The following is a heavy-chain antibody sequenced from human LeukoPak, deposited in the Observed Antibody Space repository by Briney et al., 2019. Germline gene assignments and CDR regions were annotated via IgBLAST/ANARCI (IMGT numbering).Heavy chain of an antibody. V-gene: IGHV4-38-2*02. D-gene: IGHD6-13*01. J-gene: IGHJ4*02. CDR2: IYHSGST. CDR3: ARDVGQVGSSSWYFDY. CDR1: GYSISSGYY. Sequence: PSETLSLTCTVSGYSISSGYYWGWIRQPPGKGLEWIGSIYHSGSTYYNPSLKSRVTISVDTSKNQFSLKLSSVTAADTAVYYCARDVGQVGSSSWYFDYWGQRTLVTVSS.